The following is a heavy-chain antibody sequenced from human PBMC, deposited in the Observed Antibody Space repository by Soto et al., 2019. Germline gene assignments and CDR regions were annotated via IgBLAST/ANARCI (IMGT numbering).Heavy chain of an antibody. Sequence: GASVKVSCKASGGTFSSYAIGWVRQAPGQGLEWMGGIIPIFGTANYAQKFQGRVTITADESTSTAYMELSSLRSEDTAVYYCAMTLGSYNTRFEYYFDYWGQGTLVNVSS. D-gene: IGHD1-26*01. CDR2: IIPIFGTA. J-gene: IGHJ4*02. CDR1: GGTFSSYA. CDR3: AMTLGSYNTRFEYYFDY. V-gene: IGHV1-69*13.